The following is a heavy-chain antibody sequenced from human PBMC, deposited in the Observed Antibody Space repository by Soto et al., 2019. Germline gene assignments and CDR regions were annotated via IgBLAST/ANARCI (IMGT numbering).Heavy chain of an antibody. Sequence: PGGSLRLSCAASGFTFSSYAMSWVRQAPGKGLEWVSAISGSGGSTYYADSVKGRFTISRDNSKNTLYLQMNSLRAEDTAVYYCAKESRYYDFWSGYPRPYFDYWGQGTLVTVSS. CDR2: ISGSGGST. V-gene: IGHV3-23*01. D-gene: IGHD3-3*01. CDR1: GFTFSSYA. J-gene: IGHJ4*02. CDR3: AKESRYYDFWSGYPRPYFDY.